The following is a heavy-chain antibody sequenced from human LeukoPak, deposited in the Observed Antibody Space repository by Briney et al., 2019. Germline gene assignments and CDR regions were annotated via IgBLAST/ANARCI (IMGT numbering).Heavy chain of an antibody. V-gene: IGHV3-23*01. CDR3: AKDTATESYYDILTGPFDY. D-gene: IGHD3-9*01. Sequence: PGGSLRLSCAASGFTFVTYAMTWVRQAPGKGLEWVSAISGSGGSTYYADSVKGRLTISRDNSKNTLYLQMNSLRAEDTAVYYCAKDTATESYYDILTGPFDYWGQGTLVTVSS. CDR1: GFTFVTYA. J-gene: IGHJ4*02. CDR2: ISGSGGST.